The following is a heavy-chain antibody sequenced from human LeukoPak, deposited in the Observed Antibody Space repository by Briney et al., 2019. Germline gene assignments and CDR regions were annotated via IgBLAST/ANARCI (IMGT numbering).Heavy chain of an antibody. CDR2: IYHSGST. CDR3: ARESYGDSGGYFDY. D-gene: IGHD4-17*01. V-gene: IGHV4-30-2*01. CDR1: GGSISSGGYS. J-gene: IGHJ4*02. Sequence: PSETLSLTCAVSGGSISSGGYSWSWIRQPPGKGLEWIGYIYHSGSTYYNPSLKSRVTISVDRSKSQFSLRLSSVTAADTAVYYCARESYGDSGGYFDYWGQGTLVTVSS.